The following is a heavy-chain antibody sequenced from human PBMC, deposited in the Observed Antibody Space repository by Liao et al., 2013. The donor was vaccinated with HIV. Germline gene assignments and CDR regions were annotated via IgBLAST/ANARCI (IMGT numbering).Heavy chain of an antibody. Sequence: QVQLQESGPGLVKPSETLSLTCTVSGGSISDYYWSWIRQPAGKGLEWIGRISTGGNTNYNPSLKSRVIVLVDTSKNQFSLKLRSLTAADTATYYCARDPVYGDQTIDYWGQGTLVTVSS. CDR1: GGSISDYY. CDR3: ARDPVYGDQTIDY. J-gene: IGHJ4*02. D-gene: IGHD4-17*01. CDR2: ISTGGNT. V-gene: IGHV4-4*07.